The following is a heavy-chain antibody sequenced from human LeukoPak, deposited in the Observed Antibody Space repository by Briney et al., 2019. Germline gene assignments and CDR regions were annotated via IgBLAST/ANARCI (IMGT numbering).Heavy chain of an antibody. CDR1: GLTFSDYY. CDR2: ISSSSYT. V-gene: IGHV3-11*06. CDR3: ARTSGWYLHYFDY. J-gene: IGHJ4*02. Sequence: GGSLRLSCAASGLTFSDYYMSWIRQAPGKGLEWVSYISSSSYTNYADSVKGRFTISRDNAKNSLYLQMNSLRAEDTAVYYCARTSGWYLHYFDYWGQGTLVTVSS. D-gene: IGHD6-19*01.